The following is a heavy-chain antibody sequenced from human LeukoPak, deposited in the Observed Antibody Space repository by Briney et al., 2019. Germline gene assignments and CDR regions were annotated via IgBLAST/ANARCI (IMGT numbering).Heavy chain of an antibody. Sequence: SETLSLTCTVSGGSISSYYWSWIRQPPGKGLEWIGYIYYNGSTNYNPSLKSRVTISVDTSKNQFSLKLSSVTAADTAVYYCARASGYFDYWGQGTLVTVSS. V-gene: IGHV4-59*01. CDR2: IYYNGST. CDR3: ARASGYFDY. J-gene: IGHJ4*02. D-gene: IGHD1-26*01. CDR1: GGSISSYY.